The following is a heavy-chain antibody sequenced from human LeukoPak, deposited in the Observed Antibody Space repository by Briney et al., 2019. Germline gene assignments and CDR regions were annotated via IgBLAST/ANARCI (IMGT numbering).Heavy chain of an antibody. CDR2: INHSGST. J-gene: IGHJ3*02. D-gene: IGHD2-15*01. Sequence: SETLSLTCAVYGGSFSGYYWSWIRQPPGKGLEWIGDINHSGSTNYNPSLKSRVAISVATSRNQTSLKLSSVTAADTAVYYCARLLPCGAFDIWGQGTMVTVSS. CDR1: GGSFSGYY. V-gene: IGHV4-34*01. CDR3: ARLLPCGAFDI.